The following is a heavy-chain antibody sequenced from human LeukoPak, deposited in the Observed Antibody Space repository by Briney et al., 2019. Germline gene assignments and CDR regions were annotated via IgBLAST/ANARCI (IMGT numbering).Heavy chain of an antibody. CDR1: GFTFSSYA. D-gene: IGHD6-19*01. Sequence: TGGSLRLSCAPSGFTFSSYAMSWVRQAPGKGLEWVSAISGSGGNTHFADSVTGRFTISSDNSTNTPYLQMSGLRAQDRAVFYCAKGPWLAYPYNFDYWGQGTLVTVSS. V-gene: IGHV3-23*01. J-gene: IGHJ4*02. CDR2: ISGSGGNT. CDR3: AKGPWLAYPYNFDY.